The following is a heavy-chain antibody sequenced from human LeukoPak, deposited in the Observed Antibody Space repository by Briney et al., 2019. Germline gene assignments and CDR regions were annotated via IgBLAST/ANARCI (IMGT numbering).Heavy chain of an antibody. CDR2: IRYDGTDE. V-gene: IGHV3-30*02. Sequence: PGGSLRLSCAASGFSFSSFGMHWVRQAPGRGLEWEAFIRYDGTDEDYADSVEGRFTISRDNSKNTLYLQMNNVRTEDTAVYYCAKEPYSSPDHYYHYMDVWGKGTTVTVSS. CDR3: AKEPYSSPDHYYHYMDV. J-gene: IGHJ6*03. D-gene: IGHD6-13*01. CDR1: GFSFSSFG.